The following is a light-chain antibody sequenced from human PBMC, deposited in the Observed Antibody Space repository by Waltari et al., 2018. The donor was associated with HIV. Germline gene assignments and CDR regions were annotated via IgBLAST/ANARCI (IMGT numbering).Light chain of an antibody. CDR3: QKYDSAPWT. Sequence: DIQMTQSPSSLSASVGDRITITCRASQDISDYLAWYQQKAGKVPKVLIYAASTLQSGVPSRFSGSGSLTDFTLTISRLQPEDVAMYYCQKYDSAPWTFGPGTTVEIK. J-gene: IGKJ1*01. CDR2: AAS. CDR1: QDISDY. V-gene: IGKV1-27*01.